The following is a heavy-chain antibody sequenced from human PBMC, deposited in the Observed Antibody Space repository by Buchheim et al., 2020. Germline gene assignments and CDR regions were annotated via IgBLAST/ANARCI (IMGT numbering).Heavy chain of an antibody. Sequence: QVQLVQSGAEVKKPGASVKVSCKASGYTFTGYYMHWVRQAPGQGLEWMGWINPNSGGTNYAQKFQGWVTMTRDTSISTAYMELSRLRSDDTAVYYCAREEGGFGELWGYYYYYGMDVWGQGTT. CDR2: INPNSGGT. J-gene: IGHJ6*02. CDR1: GYTFTGYY. CDR3: AREEGGFGELWGYYYYYGMDV. V-gene: IGHV1-2*04. D-gene: IGHD3-10*01.